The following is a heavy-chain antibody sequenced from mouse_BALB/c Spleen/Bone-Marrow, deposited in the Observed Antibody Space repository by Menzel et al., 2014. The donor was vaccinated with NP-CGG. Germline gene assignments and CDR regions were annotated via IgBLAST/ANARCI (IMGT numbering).Heavy chain of an antibody. V-gene: IGHV5-4*02. D-gene: IGHD2-2*01. CDR3: SRDGPYGYGRYDSFVY. CDR2: ISDGGSYT. Sequence: DVMLVESGGGLVKPGGSLKLSCAVSGFTFSDYYMYWVRQTPEKGLEWVATISDGGSYTYYPDSVKGRFTISRDNAKNNLYLQMSNLKSVDTAMYSFSRDGPYGYGRYDSFVYWGQGTTLTVSS. CDR1: GFTFSDYY. J-gene: IGHJ2*01.